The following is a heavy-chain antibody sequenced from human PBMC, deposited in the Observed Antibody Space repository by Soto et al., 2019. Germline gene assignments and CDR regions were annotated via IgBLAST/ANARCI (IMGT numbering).Heavy chain of an antibody. CDR2: IKQDGSNK. CDR1: GFTFSSYW. V-gene: IGHV3-7*01. Sequence: GGSLRLSCAASGFTFSSYWMSWVRQAPGKGLEWVANIKQDGSNKYYADYVKGRFTISRDNSKNTLYLQMNSLRAEDTAVYYCASIRYCSSTSCYDPELDYWGQGTLVTVSS. D-gene: IGHD2-2*01. CDR3: ASIRYCSSTSCYDPELDY. J-gene: IGHJ4*02.